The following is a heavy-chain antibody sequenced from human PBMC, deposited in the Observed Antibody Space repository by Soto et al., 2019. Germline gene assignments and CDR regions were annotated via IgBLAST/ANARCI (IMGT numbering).Heavy chain of an antibody. CDR1: GFTFDDYN. V-gene: IGHV3-43*01. Sequence: PGGPLTLSRATSGFTFDDYNMHWVRQAPGKGLEWVSLISRDGTNTNYAESVKGRFTISRDNSKNSLYLQMNSLRTEDTALYYCVKETYYYGVSSYYPLGSWGQGT. CDR2: ISRDGTNT. J-gene: IGHJ5*02. D-gene: IGHD3-22*01. CDR3: VKETYYYGVSSYYPLGS.